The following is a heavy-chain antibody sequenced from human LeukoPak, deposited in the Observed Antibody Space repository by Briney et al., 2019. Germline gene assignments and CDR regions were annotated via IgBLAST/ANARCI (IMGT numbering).Heavy chain of an antibody. CDR3: ARDRRGRYCSSTSCSSYFDY. Sequence: GGSLKLSCAASGFTFSSYWMSLVRQAPGKGLEWVANIKQDGSEKYYVDSVKGRFTISRDNAKNSLYLQMNSLRAEDTAVYYCARDRRGRYCSSTSCSSYFDYWGQGTLVTVSS. V-gene: IGHV3-7*05. CDR2: IKQDGSEK. CDR1: GFTFSSYW. J-gene: IGHJ4*02. D-gene: IGHD2-2*01.